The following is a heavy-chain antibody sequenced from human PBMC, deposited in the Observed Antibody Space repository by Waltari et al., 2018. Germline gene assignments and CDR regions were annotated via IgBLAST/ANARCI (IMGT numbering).Heavy chain of an antibody. Sequence: QVQLVQSGAEVKKPGASVKVSCKASGYTFTSYDINWVRQATGQGLEWMGWMNPNSGNTGYAKKCQGRVTMTRDTSISTAYMELSRLRSDDTAVYYCASIKTYSGYDTAFDIWGQGTMVTVSS. CDR3: ASIKTYSGYDTAFDI. J-gene: IGHJ3*02. CDR2: MNPNSGNT. CDR1: GYTFTSYD. D-gene: IGHD5-12*01. V-gene: IGHV1-8*01.